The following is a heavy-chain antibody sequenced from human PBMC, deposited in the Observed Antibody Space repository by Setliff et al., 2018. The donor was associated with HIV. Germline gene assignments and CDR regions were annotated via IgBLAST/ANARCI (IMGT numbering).Heavy chain of an antibody. Sequence: SETLSLTCTVVSGGSISGYYWNWIRQIPGQGLEWIGYIYTSGSTNYNPSLKSRVTISVDTSKNQFSLKLSSVTAADTAVYYCARAGAATRKAFDIWGQGTMVTVSS. CDR1: GGSISGYY. CDR2: IYTSGST. D-gene: IGHD2-15*01. V-gene: IGHV4-4*08. J-gene: IGHJ3*02. CDR3: ARAGAATRKAFDI.